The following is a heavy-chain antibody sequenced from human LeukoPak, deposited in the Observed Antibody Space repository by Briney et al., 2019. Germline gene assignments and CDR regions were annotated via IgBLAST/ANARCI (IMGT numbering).Heavy chain of an antibody. CDR2: ISSSSTTI. D-gene: IGHD2-21*02. J-gene: IGHJ3*02. Sequence: GGSLKLSCAASGFSFSGSDVHWVRQASGKGLEWVSYISSSSTTIYYADSLKGRFTISRDNGKNSLYLQMNSLRDEDTAVYYCARDRYCGGDCYSNAFDIWGQGTMVTVSS. V-gene: IGHV3-48*02. CDR1: GFSFSGSD. CDR3: ARDRYCGGDCYSNAFDI.